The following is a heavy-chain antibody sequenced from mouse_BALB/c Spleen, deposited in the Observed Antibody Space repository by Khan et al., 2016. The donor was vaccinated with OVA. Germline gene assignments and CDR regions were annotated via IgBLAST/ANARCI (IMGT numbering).Heavy chain of an antibody. CDR2: IYPRSGNT. J-gene: IGHJ3*01. CDR3: ARRNYFGYTFAY. V-gene: IGHV1-77*01. Sequence: QVQLQQSGAELARPGASVKLSCKASGYTFTDYYINWVKQRTGQGLEWIGEIYPRSGNTYYNEKFKGKATLTADKSSSIAYMQLSSLTSEDSAVYFFARRNYFGYTFAYWGQGTLVTVPA. D-gene: IGHD1-2*01. CDR1: GYTFTDYY.